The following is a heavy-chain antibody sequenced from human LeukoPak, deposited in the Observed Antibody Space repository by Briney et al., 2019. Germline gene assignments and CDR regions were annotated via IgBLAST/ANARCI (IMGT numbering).Heavy chain of an antibody. CDR2: IWYDGSNK. CDR3: AKDQGHCSGGSCYSMDY. V-gene: IGHV3-33*06. D-gene: IGHD2-15*01. J-gene: IGHJ4*02. CDR1: GFTFSSYG. Sequence: GRSLRLSCAASGFTFSSYGMHWVRQAPGKGLEWVAVIWYDGSNKYYADSVKGRFTISRDNSKNMLYLQMNSLRAEDTAVYYCAKDQGHCSGGSCYSMDYWGQGTLVTVSS.